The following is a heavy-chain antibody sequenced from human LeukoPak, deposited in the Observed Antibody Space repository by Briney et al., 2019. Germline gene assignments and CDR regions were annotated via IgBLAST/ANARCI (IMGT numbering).Heavy chain of an antibody. CDR3: ASEGGNSGSYLRGGIHGY. J-gene: IGHJ4*02. CDR2: INHSGST. Sequence: SETLSLTCAVYGGSFSDFYWSWIRQPPGKGLEWIGEINHSGSTNYNPSLKSRVTISVDTSKNQFSLKLRSVTAADTAVYYCASEGGNSGSYLRGGIHGYWGQGTLVTVSS. CDR1: GGSFSDFY. D-gene: IGHD1-26*01. V-gene: IGHV4-34*01.